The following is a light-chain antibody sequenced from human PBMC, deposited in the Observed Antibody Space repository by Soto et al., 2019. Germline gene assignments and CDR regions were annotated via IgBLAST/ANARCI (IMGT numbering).Light chain of an antibody. CDR3: QQYNNWPPMYT. V-gene: IGKV3-15*01. J-gene: IGKJ2*01. Sequence: EIVMTQSPATLSVSPGDRATLSCRASQSVSSRLAWYQQKPGQAPRLLIYGTSTRATGIPARFSGSGSGTEFTLTISSLQSEDFAVYYCQQYNNWPPMYTFGQGTKLEIK. CDR2: GTS. CDR1: QSVSSR.